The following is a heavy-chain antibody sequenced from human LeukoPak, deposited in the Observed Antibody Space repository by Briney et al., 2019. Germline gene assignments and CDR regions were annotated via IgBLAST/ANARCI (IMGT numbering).Heavy chain of an antibody. CDR3: ARYDILTGYYYYYGMGV. Sequence: PGRSLRLSCAASGFTFSDFGMHWVRQAPGKGLEWVAVIWYDGTKKYYADSVKGRFTISRDNAKNSLYLQMNSLRAEDTAVYYCARYDILTGYYYYYGMGVWGQGTTVTVSS. D-gene: IGHD3-9*01. J-gene: IGHJ6*02. CDR1: GFTFSDFG. V-gene: IGHV3-33*03. CDR2: IWYDGTKK.